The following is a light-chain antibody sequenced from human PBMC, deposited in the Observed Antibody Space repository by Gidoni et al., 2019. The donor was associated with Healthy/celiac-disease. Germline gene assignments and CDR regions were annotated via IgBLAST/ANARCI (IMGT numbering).Light chain of an antibody. CDR3: QQSNSTPWT. V-gene: IGKV1-39*01. J-gene: IGKJ1*01. Sequence: DIQMTHFPSSLPASVGDRVTITCRASQSNSSYLNWYQQKPENAPKLLIYAASSLQSGVPSRFSSSGAGTDFTITISSLQPEDVATYYCQQSNSTPWTFGQGTKVEIK. CDR2: AAS. CDR1: QSNSSY.